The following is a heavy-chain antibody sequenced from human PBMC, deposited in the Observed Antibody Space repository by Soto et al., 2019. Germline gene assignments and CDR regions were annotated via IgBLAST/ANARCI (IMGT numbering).Heavy chain of an antibody. CDR2: INAGNGDT. CDR1: GYSFTGYA. CDR3: ARDSDASVTH. V-gene: IGHV1-3*01. Sequence: ASVKVSCKASGYSFTGYARHWVRQAPGQGLEWMAWINAGNGDTKYSQKFQGRVTVTRHTSASTVYMELSSLRSEDTAVYYCARDSDASVTHWGQGTLVTVSS. J-gene: IGHJ4*02. D-gene: IGHD4-17*01.